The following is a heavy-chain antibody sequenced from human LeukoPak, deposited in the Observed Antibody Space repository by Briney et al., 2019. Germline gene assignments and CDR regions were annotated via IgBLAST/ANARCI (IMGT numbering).Heavy chain of an antibody. CDR3: ARDRMTRIAARPYYGMDV. CDR2: INHSGST. D-gene: IGHD6-6*01. Sequence: SETLSLTCAVYGGSFSGYYWSWIRQPPGKGLEWIAEINHSGSTNYNPSLKSRVTISVDTSKNQFSLKLSSVTAADTAVYYCARDRMTRIAARPYYGMDVWGQGTTVTVSS. V-gene: IGHV4-34*01. J-gene: IGHJ6*02. CDR1: GGSFSGYY.